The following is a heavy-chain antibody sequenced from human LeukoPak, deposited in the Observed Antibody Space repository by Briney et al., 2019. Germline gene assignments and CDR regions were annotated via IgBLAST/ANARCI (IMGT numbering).Heavy chain of an antibody. V-gene: IGHV1-2*02. Sequence: ASVKVSCKASGYTFTGYYMHWVRQAPGQGLEWMGWINPNSGGTNYAQKFQGRVTMTRDTSISTAYMELSRLRSDDTAVYYCARDDGDGYNGGLFDYWGQGTLVTVSS. J-gene: IGHJ4*02. CDR3: ARDDGDGYNGGLFDY. D-gene: IGHD5-24*01. CDR1: GYTFTGYY. CDR2: INPNSGGT.